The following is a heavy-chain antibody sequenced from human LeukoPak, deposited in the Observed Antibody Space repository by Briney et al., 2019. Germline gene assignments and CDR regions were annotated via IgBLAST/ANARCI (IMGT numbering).Heavy chain of an antibody. Sequence: GRSLRISCAASGFTFSRHGMHWVRQAPGKGLEWVAVIWYDGSKKYYADSVKVRFTISRDNSKNTVDLQMNSLKTEDTAVYYCTTGAYDILTGYYHWYFDLWGRGTLVTVSS. CDR1: GFTFSRHG. J-gene: IGHJ2*01. D-gene: IGHD3-9*01. CDR3: TTGAYDILTGYYHWYFDL. V-gene: IGHV3-33*01. CDR2: IWYDGSKK.